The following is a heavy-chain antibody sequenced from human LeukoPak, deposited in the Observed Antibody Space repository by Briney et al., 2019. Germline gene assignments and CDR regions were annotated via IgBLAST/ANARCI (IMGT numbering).Heavy chain of an antibody. CDR2: IYYSGST. CDR3: ATYLEGDHAKRRDNWFDP. Sequence: PSQTLSLTCTVSGGSISSGGYYWSWIRQHPGKGLEWIGYIYYSGSTYYNPSLKSRVTISVDTSKNQFSLKLSSVTAADTAVYYCATYLEGDHAKRRDNWFDPWGQGTLVTVSS. CDR1: GGSISSGGYY. D-gene: IGHD1-26*01. V-gene: IGHV4-31*03. J-gene: IGHJ5*02.